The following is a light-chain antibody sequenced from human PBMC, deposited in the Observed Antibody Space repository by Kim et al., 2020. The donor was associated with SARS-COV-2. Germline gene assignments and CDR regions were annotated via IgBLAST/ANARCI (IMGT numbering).Light chain of an antibody. CDR3: CSYSGSPSPFF. J-gene: IGLJ7*01. V-gene: IGLV2-23*02. CDR2: EVN. Sequence: QSALTQPASVSASLGQTVTISCTGTGSDIGAYHLVSWYQRHPGKAPKLLIYEVNKRPSGVSDRFSGSKSGNTASLTISGLQSEDDSEYFCCSYSGSPSPFFFGGGTQLTVL. CDR1: GSDIGAYHL.